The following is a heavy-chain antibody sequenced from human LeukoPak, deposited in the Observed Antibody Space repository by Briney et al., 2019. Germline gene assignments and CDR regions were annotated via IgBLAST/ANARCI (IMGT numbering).Heavy chain of an antibody. J-gene: IGHJ3*02. Sequence: SETPSLTCTVSYGSINDYYWSWIRQPAGKGLEWVGRIYSSGSTNYNPSLKSRVTMSVDTSKNQFSLKLSSLTAADTAVYFCARQDISTGYDAFDIWGQGTMVTVSS. CDR1: YGSINDYY. V-gene: IGHV4-4*07. CDR3: ARQDISTGYDAFDI. CDR2: IYSSGST. D-gene: IGHD3-9*01.